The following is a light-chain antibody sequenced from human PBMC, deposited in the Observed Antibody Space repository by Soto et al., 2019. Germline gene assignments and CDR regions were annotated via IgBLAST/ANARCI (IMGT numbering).Light chain of an antibody. CDR3: QQCKAYPLT. CDR2: DAS. V-gene: IGKV1-5*01. Sequence: DIKMTQSPSTLSASVGDRVTITCRASQSIRSCLAWYQHKPGEAPKLLIYDASSLPSGVPSRFSGSGSGTEFTLTISSLQPDDFATYHCQQCKAYPLTFGGGTKVDI. CDR1: QSIRSC. J-gene: IGKJ4*01.